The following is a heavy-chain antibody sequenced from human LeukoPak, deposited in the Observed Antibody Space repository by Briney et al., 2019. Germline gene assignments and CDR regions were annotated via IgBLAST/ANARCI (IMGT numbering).Heavy chain of an antibody. CDR2: MNPNSGNT. Sequence: ASVKVSCKASGYTFTSYDINWVRQATGQGLEWMGWMNPNSGNTGYAQKFQGRVTMTRNTSISTAYMELSSLRSEDTAVYYCARPVVGFNYDGSGYSDAFDIWGQGTMVTVSS. D-gene: IGHD3-22*01. CDR3: ARPVVGFNYDGSGYSDAFDI. J-gene: IGHJ3*02. V-gene: IGHV1-8*01. CDR1: GYTFTSYD.